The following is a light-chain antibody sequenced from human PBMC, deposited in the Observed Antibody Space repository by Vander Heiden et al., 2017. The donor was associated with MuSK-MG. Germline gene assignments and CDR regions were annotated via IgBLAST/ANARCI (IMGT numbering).Light chain of an antibody. V-gene: IGKV1-27*01. J-gene: IGKJ4*01. Sequence: DIQMTQSPSSLSASVGDRVTITCRASQGIRYYLAWYQQRPGKVPKLLIDAASTLQPGVPSRFSGSGSGTDFTLTISSLQPEDVATYYCQKDDGAPIAFGGGTRVEIK. CDR1: QGIRYY. CDR3: QKDDGAPIA. CDR2: AAS.